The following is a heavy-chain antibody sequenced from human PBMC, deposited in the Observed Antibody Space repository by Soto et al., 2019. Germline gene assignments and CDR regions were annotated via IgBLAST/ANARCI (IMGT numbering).Heavy chain of an antibody. CDR3: ARDGIAAAGPHYYYYGMDV. V-gene: IGHV1-18*04. CDR2: ISVYNGNT. J-gene: IGHJ6*02. Sequence: ASVKVSCKASGYTFTSYGISWVRQAPGQGLEWMGWISVYNGNTNYAQKLQGRVTMTTDTSTSTAYMELRSLRSDDTAVYYCARDGIAAAGPHYYYYGMDVWGQGTTVTVSS. D-gene: IGHD6-13*01. CDR1: GYTFTSYG.